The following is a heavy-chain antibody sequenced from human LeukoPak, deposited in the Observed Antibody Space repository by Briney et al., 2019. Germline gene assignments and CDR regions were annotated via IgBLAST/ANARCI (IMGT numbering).Heavy chain of an antibody. CDR3: ASRKYDISVFDY. J-gene: IGHJ4*02. V-gene: IGHV4-4*02. Sequence: SSETLSLTCAVSGGSISSNNWWGWVRQPPGKGLEWIGEIYHSGSTNYNPSLKSRVTISVDTSKNQFSLKVRSVTAADTAVYYCASRKYDISVFDYWGQGSLVPVSS. D-gene: IGHD3-9*01. CDR1: GGSISSNNW. CDR2: IYHSGST.